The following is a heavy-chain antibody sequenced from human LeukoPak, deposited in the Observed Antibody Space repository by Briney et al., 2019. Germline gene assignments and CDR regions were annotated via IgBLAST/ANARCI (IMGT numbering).Heavy chain of an antibody. V-gene: IGHV1-18*01. CDR3: GGSDLAKIAARPFEY. CDR1: GYTFTYYG. CDR2: LSIHRGNN. Sequence: GASVKVSCKASGYTFTYYGITWVRHAHGQGIGWRSWLSIHRGNNKYAQNFEGRVTIIIRTSTNTAYLDLRNLRCDDNAIYFYGGSDLAKIAARPFEYWGQGTLVAVSS. D-gene: IGHD5-12*01. J-gene: IGHJ4*02.